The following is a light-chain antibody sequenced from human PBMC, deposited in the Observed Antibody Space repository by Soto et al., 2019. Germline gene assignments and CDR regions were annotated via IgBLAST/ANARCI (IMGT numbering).Light chain of an antibody. J-gene: IGLJ2*01. V-gene: IGLV1-40*01. CDR2: GNS. CDR1: SSNIGAGYD. Sequence: QSALTQPPSVSGAPGQRVTISCTGSSSNIGAGYDVHWYQQLPGTAPKLLIYGNSNRPSGVPDRFSGSKSGTSASLAITGLQAEDEADYYCQSYDSSLSGRDVVFGGWTKLTVL. CDR3: QSYDSSLSGRDVV.